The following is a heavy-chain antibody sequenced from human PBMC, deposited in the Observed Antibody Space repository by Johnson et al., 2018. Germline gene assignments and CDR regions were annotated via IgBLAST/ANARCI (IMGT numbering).Heavy chain of an antibody. CDR1: GGSISSSNW. J-gene: IGHJ1*01. CDR2: IYHSGST. Sequence: QLQESGPGLVKPSGTLSLTCAVSGGSISSSNWWSWVRQPPGKGLEWIGEIYHSGSTNYNPSLKSRVTISVDKSKNQFSLKLSSVTAAATAVSYCARDSYGDSSGFYSAEYLQHWGQGTLVTVSS. D-gene: IGHD3-22*01. V-gene: IGHV4-4*02. CDR3: ARDSYGDSSGFYSAEYLQH.